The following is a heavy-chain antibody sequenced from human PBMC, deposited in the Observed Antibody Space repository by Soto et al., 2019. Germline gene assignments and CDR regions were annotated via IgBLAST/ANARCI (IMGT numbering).Heavy chain of an antibody. J-gene: IGHJ6*02. CDR2: IIPIFGTP. CDR3: ATGRPPVDTTGHGYYHYGVDV. D-gene: IGHD1-1*01. Sequence: QVQLVQSGAEVKKPGSSVKVSCKASGGTFSNYALSWVRQAPGQGLEWMGGIIPIFGTPNYAQKFQGRVTIPADKPTSTAYMELSSLRSDDTAVYYCATGRPPVDTTGHGYYHYGVDVWGQGTTVTVSS. V-gene: IGHV1-69*06. CDR1: GGTFSNYA.